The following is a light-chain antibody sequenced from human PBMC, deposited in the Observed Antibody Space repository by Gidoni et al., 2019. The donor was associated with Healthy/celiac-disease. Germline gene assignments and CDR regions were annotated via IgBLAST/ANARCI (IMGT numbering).Light chain of an antibody. Sequence: QSALTQPPSASGSPGQSVTISCTGTSSDVGGYNYVSWYQQHPGKAPKTMIYEVSKRPSGVPDRFSGSKSGNTASLTVPGLQAEDEADDYCSSYAGSNNLVFGGGTKLTVL. V-gene: IGLV2-8*01. CDR2: EVS. CDR3: SSYAGSNNLV. J-gene: IGLJ2*01. CDR1: SSDVGGYNY.